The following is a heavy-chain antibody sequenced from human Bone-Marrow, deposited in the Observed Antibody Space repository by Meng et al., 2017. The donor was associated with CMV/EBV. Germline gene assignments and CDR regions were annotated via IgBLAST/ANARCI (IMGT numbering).Heavy chain of an antibody. CDR3: AHHYYDSSGYSVSLEY. D-gene: IGHD3-22*01. Sequence: FSLLTSVVGVGWIRQPPGKALEWLALIYWNDDKRYSPSLKSRLTITKDTSKNQVVLTMTNMDPVDTATYYCAHHYYDSSGYSVSLEYWGQGTLVTVSS. CDR2: IYWNDDK. CDR1: FSLLTSVVG. V-gene: IGHV2-5*01. J-gene: IGHJ4*02.